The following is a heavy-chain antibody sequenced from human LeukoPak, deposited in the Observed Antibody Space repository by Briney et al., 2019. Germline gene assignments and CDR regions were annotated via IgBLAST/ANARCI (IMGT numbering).Heavy chain of an antibody. CDR3: AKGRRGYYFDY. D-gene: IGHD3-22*01. CDR1: GFTFSSYG. Sequence: GGSLRLSCAASGFTFSSYGMHWVRQAPGKGLEWVSGISGSGGSTYYADSVKGRFTISRDNSKNTLYLQMNSLRAEDTALYYCAKGRRGYYFDYWGQGTLVTVSS. J-gene: IGHJ4*02. V-gene: IGHV3-23*01. CDR2: ISGSGGST.